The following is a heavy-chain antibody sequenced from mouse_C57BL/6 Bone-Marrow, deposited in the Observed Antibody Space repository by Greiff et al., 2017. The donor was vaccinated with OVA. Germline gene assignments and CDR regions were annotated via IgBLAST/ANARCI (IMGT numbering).Heavy chain of an antibody. J-gene: IGHJ2*01. CDR2: IYYSGTI. V-gene: IGHV3-5*01. D-gene: IGHD1-1*01. Sequence: EVKLVESGPGLVKPSQTVFLTCTVTGISITTGNYRWSWIRQFPGNKLEWIGYIYYSGTITYNPSLTSRTTITRDTPKNQFFLEMNSLTAEDTATYYCARERVYYGSILYFDYWGQGTTLTVSS. CDR3: ARERVYYGSILYFDY. CDR1: GISITTGNYR.